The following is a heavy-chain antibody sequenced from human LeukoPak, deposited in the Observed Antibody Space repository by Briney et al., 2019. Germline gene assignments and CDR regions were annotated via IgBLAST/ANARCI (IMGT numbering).Heavy chain of an antibody. CDR1: GGTFSSYT. CDR3: ARDPSDYYGMDV. Sequence: ASVKVSCKASGGTFSSYTISWVRQAPGQGLEWMGRIIPILGIANYAQKFQGRVTITADKSTSTAYMELSSLRSEDTAVYYCARDPSDYYGMDVWGKGTTVTVSS. CDR2: IIPILGIA. V-gene: IGHV1-69*04. J-gene: IGHJ6*04. D-gene: IGHD3-3*01.